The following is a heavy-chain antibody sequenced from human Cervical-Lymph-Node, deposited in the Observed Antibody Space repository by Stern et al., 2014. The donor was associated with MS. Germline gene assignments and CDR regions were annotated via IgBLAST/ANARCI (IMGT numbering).Heavy chain of an antibody. CDR3: AGPPPRRKWDDPNYGMDV. CDR1: GYTFTNNW. CDR2: IYPDASYI. J-gene: IGHJ6*02. V-gene: IGHV5-51*03. D-gene: IGHD1-1*01. Sequence: EVQLVQSGAEVKKPGESLKISCKGSGYTFTNNWIAWVRQMPGKGLEWMGIIYPDASYIRYSPSLQGQVPISANKSISPAYRQWSSLKAAAGAVYYCAGPPPRRKWDDPNYGMDVWGQGTTVTVSS.